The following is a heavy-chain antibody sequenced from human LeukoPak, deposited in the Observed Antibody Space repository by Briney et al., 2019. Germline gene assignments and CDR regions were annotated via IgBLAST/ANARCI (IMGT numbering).Heavy chain of an antibody. V-gene: IGHV3-48*04. CDR2: ISSSGSTI. Sequence: AGGSLRLSCAASGFTFSSYGMHWVRQAPGKGLEWVSYISSSGSTIYYADSVKGRFTISRDNAKNSLYLQMNSLRAEDTAVYYCARGFTYCSSTSCYRDYYGMDVWGQGTTVTVSS. D-gene: IGHD2-2*01. CDR3: ARGFTYCSSTSCYRDYYGMDV. J-gene: IGHJ6*02. CDR1: GFTFSSYG.